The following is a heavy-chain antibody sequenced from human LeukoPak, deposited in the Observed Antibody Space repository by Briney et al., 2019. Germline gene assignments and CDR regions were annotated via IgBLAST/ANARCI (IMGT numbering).Heavy chain of an antibody. CDR3: ASLGGGVAMVRGVIPFDY. J-gene: IGHJ4*02. D-gene: IGHD3-10*01. CDR2: ISSSSSYI. CDR1: GFTFSSYS. V-gene: IGHV3-21*01. Sequence: PGGSLRLSCAASGFTFSSYSMNWVRQAPGKGLEWVSSISSSSSYIYYADSVKGRFTISRDNAKNSLYLQMNSLRAEDTAVYYCASLGGGVAMVRGVIPFDYWGQGTLVTVSS.